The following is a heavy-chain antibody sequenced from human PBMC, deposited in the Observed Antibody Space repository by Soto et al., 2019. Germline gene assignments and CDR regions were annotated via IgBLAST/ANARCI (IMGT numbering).Heavy chain of an antibody. CDR1: GFTFSRYG. D-gene: IGHD6-6*01. V-gene: IGHV3-33*01. CDR3: ARDIDRSSYFFDY. J-gene: IGHJ4*02. Sequence: GGSLRLSCAASGFTFSRYGMHWVRQAPGKGLEWVAVMWPDGSNEYYADSVKGRFSISRDNFKNTLFLQMNSLRADDTAVYYCARDIDRSSYFFDYWGQGTLVTVSS. CDR2: MWPDGSNE.